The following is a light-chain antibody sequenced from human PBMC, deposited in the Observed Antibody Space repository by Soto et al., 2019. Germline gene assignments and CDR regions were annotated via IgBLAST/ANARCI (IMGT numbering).Light chain of an antibody. Sequence: VLTQSPGTLSLSPGESATLSCRASQTVSITYLTWYQQKPGQAPRLLIYDASNRATGIPARFSGSVSGTDFTLTISSLEPEDFAVYYCQQRSNWRWLTFGGGTKVDIK. CDR3: QQRSNWRWLT. V-gene: IGKV3D-20*02. CDR2: DAS. J-gene: IGKJ4*01. CDR1: QTVSITY.